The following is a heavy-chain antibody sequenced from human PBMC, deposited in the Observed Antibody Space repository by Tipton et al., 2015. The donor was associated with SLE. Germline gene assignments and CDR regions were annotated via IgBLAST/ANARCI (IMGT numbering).Heavy chain of an antibody. D-gene: IGHD6-19*01. J-gene: IGHJ4*02. Sequence: GSLRLSCTSSGFTFGDYGMSWVRQAPGKGLEWVANIKQDGSETYSVNSVKGRFTISRDNTKNSLYLQMNSLRAEDTAVYYCARDGVAVPGPYFEYWGQGTLVTVSS. V-gene: IGHV3-7*03. CDR3: ARDGVAVPGPYFEY. CDR2: IKQDGSET. CDR1: GFTFGDYG.